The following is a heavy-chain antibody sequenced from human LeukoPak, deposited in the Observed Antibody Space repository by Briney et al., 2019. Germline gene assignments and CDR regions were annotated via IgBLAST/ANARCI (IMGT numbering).Heavy chain of an antibody. D-gene: IGHD3-3*01. CDR2: INHSGST. Sequence: SETLSLTCAVYGGSFSGYYWSWIRQPPGKGLEWIGEINHSGSTNYNPSLKSRVTISVDTSKNQFSLKLSSVAAADTAVYYCARTTIFGVVIKFDYWGQGTLVTVS. CDR3: ARTTIFGVVIKFDY. CDR1: GGSFSGYY. V-gene: IGHV4-34*01. J-gene: IGHJ4*02.